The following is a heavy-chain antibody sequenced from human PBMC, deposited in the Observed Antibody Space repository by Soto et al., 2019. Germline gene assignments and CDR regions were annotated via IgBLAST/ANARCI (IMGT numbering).Heavy chain of an antibody. Sequence: QVQLVESGRGVVQPGRSLRLSCEGSGFIFNKYGMHWVRQAPGKGLEWVAIIWYDGSNDFYADSVKGRFTISKDNSKNKVYLEMDSLRVEDTAIYYCARAGVENWLDPWGQGTLVTVSS. J-gene: IGHJ5*02. D-gene: IGHD3-10*01. CDR3: ARAGVENWLDP. CDR1: GFIFNKYG. V-gene: IGHV3-33*01. CDR2: IWYDGSND.